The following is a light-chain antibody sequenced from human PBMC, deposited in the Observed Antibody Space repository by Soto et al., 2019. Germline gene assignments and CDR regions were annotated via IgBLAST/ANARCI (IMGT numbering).Light chain of an antibody. V-gene: IGKV1-5*03. Sequence: DIPMTQSPSTLSASVGDRVTITCRASQSINNWLAWYQQKPGKAPKLLIYEASSLLSGVPSRFSGSGSGTEFTLTICSLQPDDFADYYCQQYDSDSSSFGQGAKLYI. CDR2: EAS. J-gene: IGKJ2*01. CDR1: QSINNW. CDR3: QQYDSDSSS.